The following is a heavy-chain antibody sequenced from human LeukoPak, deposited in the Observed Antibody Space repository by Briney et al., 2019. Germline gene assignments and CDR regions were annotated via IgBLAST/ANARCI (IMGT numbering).Heavy chain of an antibody. CDR1: GFSVSDAW. J-gene: IGHJ5*02. V-gene: IGHV3-15*01. Sequence: GGSLRLSCAASGFSVSDAWMSWARQAPGKGLEWVGRLKSKSDGGTIDYAAPVKGRFTISRDDSKNTFYLQMNSLRTEDTAVYYYTTECWPWGRGVLVTVSS. CDR2: LKSKSDGGTI. CDR3: TTECWP.